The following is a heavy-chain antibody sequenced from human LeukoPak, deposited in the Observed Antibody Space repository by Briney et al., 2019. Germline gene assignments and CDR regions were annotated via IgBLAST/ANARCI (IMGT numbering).Heavy chain of an antibody. V-gene: IGHV3-7*01. CDR2: IKEDGSET. Sequence: GGSLRLSCAASGFTFRNYWMNWVRQAPGKGLECLANIKEDGSETYYADSVVGRFTIARDNAKNSLYLQMNSLRAEDTAVYYCARATPRRGEPRDGYRWGQGTLVPVSS. CDR1: GFTFRNYW. D-gene: IGHD5-24*01. J-gene: IGHJ4*02. CDR3: ARATPRRGEPRDGYR.